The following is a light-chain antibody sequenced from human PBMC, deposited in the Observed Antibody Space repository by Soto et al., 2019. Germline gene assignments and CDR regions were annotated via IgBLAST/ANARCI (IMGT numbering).Light chain of an antibody. CDR2: DAS. J-gene: IGKJ1*01. CDR3: QQYKSYST. CDR1: QSLNSR. Sequence: DIQLTPSPSTLSASVVDRVTLPCRAAQSLNSRLAWYQHRPGKAPRLLIYDASTLESGVPSRFSGSGSGTEFTLTINNLQPDDLATYICQQYKSYSTFGRGTKVDIK. V-gene: IGKV1-5*01.